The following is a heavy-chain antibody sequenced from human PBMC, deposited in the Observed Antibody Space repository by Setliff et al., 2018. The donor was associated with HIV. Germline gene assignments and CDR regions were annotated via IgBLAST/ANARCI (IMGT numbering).Heavy chain of an antibody. CDR3: ARSNLLRWPLPRDFDY. V-gene: IGHV1-18*01. D-gene: IGHD2-15*01. J-gene: IGHJ4*02. CDR1: GYMFKDYG. Sequence: GASVKVSCKTSGYMFKDYGISWVRQAPGQGLEWMGWISGYDGVPKFPQNMEDGVTMTTDTSTATVYMELRSLRSDDTAVYYCARSNLLRWPLPRDFDYWGQGTLVTVSS. CDR2: ISGYDGVP.